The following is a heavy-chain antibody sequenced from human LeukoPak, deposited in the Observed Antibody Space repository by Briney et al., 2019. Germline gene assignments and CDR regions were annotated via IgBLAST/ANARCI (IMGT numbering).Heavy chain of an antibody. CDR2: INHSGST. CDR1: GGSFSCYY. D-gene: IGHD2-2*01. CDR3: ARAPAARSLKSLLDY. Sequence: SETLSLACAVYGGSFSCYYWSWIRQPPGKGLEWIGAINHSGSTNYNPSLKSRVTISVDTSKNQFSLQLSSVTAADTAVYCCARAPAARSLKSLLDYWGQGTLVSVSS. V-gene: IGHV4-34*01. J-gene: IGHJ4*02.